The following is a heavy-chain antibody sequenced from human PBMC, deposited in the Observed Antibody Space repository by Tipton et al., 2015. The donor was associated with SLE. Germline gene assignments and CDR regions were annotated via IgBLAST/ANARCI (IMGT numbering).Heavy chain of an antibody. Sequence: TLSLTCTVSGGSISSGGYYWSWIRQHPGKGLEWIGYIYYSGSTYYNPSLKSRVSISVDTSKNQFSLKLSSVTAADTAVYYCARDEEWSPFGMSGMDVWGQGTTVTVSS. V-gene: IGHV4-31*03. D-gene: IGHD2-8*01. CDR2: IYYSGST. CDR3: ARDEEWSPFGMSGMDV. J-gene: IGHJ6*02. CDR1: GGSISSGGYY.